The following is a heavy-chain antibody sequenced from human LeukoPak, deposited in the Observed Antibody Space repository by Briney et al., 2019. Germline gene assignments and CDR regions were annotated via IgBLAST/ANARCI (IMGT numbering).Heavy chain of an antibody. CDR2: INHSGST. J-gene: IGHJ4*02. Sequence: PSETLSLTCAVYGGSFSGYYWSWIRQPPGKGLEWIGEINHSGSTNYNPSLKSRVTISIDTSKNQFSLKLTSVTSADTAVYYCARDIRTVGATLYFDYWGQGTLVTVSS. V-gene: IGHV4-34*01. CDR1: GGSFSGYY. CDR3: ARDIRTVGATLYFDY. D-gene: IGHD1-26*01.